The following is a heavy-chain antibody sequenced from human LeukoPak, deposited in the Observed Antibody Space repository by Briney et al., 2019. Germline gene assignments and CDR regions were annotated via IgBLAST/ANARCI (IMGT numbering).Heavy chain of an antibody. D-gene: IGHD2-2*01. CDR3: ARDAYCSSPSCYLDV. J-gene: IGHJ6*03. V-gene: IGHV3-30-3*01. Sequence: GGSLRLSCAASGFTVSSNYMSWVRQAPGEGLEWLAVVSYDGSEKYYADSVKGRLTISRDKSKNTVSLQMNSLRAEDTAVYYCARDAYCSSPSCYLDVWGKGTTVTVSS. CDR1: GFTVSSNY. CDR2: VSYDGSEK.